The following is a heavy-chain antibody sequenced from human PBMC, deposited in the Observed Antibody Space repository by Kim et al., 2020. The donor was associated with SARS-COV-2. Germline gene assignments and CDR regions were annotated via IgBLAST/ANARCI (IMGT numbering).Heavy chain of an antibody. CDR2: INHSGST. CDR1: GGSFSGYY. D-gene: IGHD5-12*01. V-gene: IGHV4-34*01. J-gene: IGHJ2*01. CDR3: AGASRERWLQSYWYFDL. Sequence: SETLSLTCAVYGGSFSGYYWSWIRQPPGKGLEWIGEINHSGSTNYNPSLKSRVTISVDTSKNQFSLKLSSVTAADTAVYYCAGASRERWLQSYWYFDLWGRGTLVTVSS.